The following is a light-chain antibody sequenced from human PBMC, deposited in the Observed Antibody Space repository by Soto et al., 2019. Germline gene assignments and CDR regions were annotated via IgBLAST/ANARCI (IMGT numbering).Light chain of an antibody. CDR2: GAS. J-gene: IGKJ1*01. V-gene: IGKV3-15*01. Sequence: EIVLTQSPATLAVSPGERATLSCRASQSVSSDLVWYQQKPGQAPRLLIYGASARTTGIPARFSGSGSGTEFTLTISSLQSEGFAVYYCQHYYNWPRTFGQGTKVEIK. CDR1: QSVSSD. CDR3: QHYYNWPRT.